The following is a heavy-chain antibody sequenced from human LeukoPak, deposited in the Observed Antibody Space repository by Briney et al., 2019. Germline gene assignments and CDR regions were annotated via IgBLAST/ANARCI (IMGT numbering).Heavy chain of an antibody. CDR1: GFSFSSYA. CDR2: ISVSGGST. D-gene: IGHD6-13*01. J-gene: IGHJ3*02. V-gene: IGHV3-23*01. Sequence: GGTLRLSCAAPGFSFSSYAMSWVRQAPGKGLEWVSTISVSGGSTYYADSVKGRFTISRDNSKNTLYLQMNSLRAEDTAVYYCAKDELQLVLYDAFDIWGQGTMVTVSS. CDR3: AKDELQLVLYDAFDI.